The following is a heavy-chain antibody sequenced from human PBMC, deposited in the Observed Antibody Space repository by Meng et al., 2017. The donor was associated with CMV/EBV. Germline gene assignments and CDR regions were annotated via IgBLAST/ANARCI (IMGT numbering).Heavy chain of an antibody. CDR2: INHSGST. Sequence: GSLRLSCAASGFTFSSYSMNWVRQAPGKGLEWIGEINHSGSTNYNPSLKSRVTISVDTSKNQFSLKLSSVTAADTAVYYCARAYGNWGQGTLVTVSS. D-gene: IGHD4-17*01. J-gene: IGHJ4*02. V-gene: IGHV4-34*01. CDR1: GFTFSSYS. CDR3: ARAYGN.